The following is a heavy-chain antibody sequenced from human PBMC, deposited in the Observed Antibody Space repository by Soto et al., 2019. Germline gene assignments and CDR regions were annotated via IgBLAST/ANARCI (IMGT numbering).Heavy chain of an antibody. Sequence: SQTLSLTCAISGDSVSSNSAAWNWISQSPSRGLEWLGRTYYRSKWYNDYAVSVKSRITINPDTSKNQFSLQLNSVTTEDTAVYYCARGRGSSGWCYYYGMDVWGQGTPVTVSS. V-gene: IGHV6-1*01. J-gene: IGHJ6*02. CDR2: TYYRSKWYN. D-gene: IGHD6-19*01. CDR1: GDSVSSNSAA. CDR3: ARGRGSSGWCYYYGMDV.